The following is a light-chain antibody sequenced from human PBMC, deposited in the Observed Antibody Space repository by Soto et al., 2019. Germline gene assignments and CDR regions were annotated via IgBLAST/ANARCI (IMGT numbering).Light chain of an antibody. CDR3: AVWDDSLNGWA. CDR2: TNF. J-gene: IGLJ2*01. V-gene: IGLV1-44*01. CDR1: DSNIGSNT. Sequence: QSVLTQPSSVSGTPGQRVTNTCSGSDSNIGSNTVNWYQQLPGAAPQLLIYTNFQRPSGIPDRFSGSKSVTSASLAISGLQSEDEAHYYCAVWDDSLNGWAFGGGTKLTVL.